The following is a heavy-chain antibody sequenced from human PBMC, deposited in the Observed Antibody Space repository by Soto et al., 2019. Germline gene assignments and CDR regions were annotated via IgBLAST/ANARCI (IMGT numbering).Heavy chain of an antibody. V-gene: IGHV1-18*01. Sequence: ASVKVSCKASGYTFTSYGISWVRQAPGQGLERMGWISAYNGNTNYAQKIQGRVTMTTDTSTSTAYMELRSLRSDDTAVYYCARVATDIVVVPAAIDFDYWGQGTLVTVSS. CDR1: GYTFTSYG. J-gene: IGHJ4*02. CDR3: ARVATDIVVVPAAIDFDY. CDR2: ISAYNGNT. D-gene: IGHD2-2*01.